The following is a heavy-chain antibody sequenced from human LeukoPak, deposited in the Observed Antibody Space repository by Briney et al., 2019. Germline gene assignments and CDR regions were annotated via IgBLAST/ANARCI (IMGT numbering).Heavy chain of an antibody. CDR1: GFTFSSYA. J-gene: IGHJ4*02. CDR2: ISGSGGST. D-gene: IGHD6-19*01. CDR3: AKDQEEIAVAAMEGDSFDY. Sequence: GGSLRLSCAASGFTFSSYAMSWVRQAPGKGLEWVSAISGSGGSTYYADSVKGRFTISRDNSKNTLYLQMNSLRAEDTAVYYCAKDQEEIAVAAMEGDSFDYWGQGTLVTVSS. V-gene: IGHV3-23*01.